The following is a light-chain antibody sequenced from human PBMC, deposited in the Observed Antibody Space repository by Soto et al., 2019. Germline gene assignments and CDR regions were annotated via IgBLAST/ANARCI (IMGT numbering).Light chain of an antibody. J-gene: IGLJ3*02. CDR3: AAWDDSLNGWV. CDR1: SSNIGTNT. CDR2: SNN. Sequence: QPVLTQPPSASGTPGQRVAISCSGGSSNIGTNTVNWYQQVPGTAPKLLIFSNNQRPSGVPDRLSGSKSGTSASLAISGLQSQDEADYYCAAWDDSLNGWVFGGGTKVTVL. V-gene: IGLV1-44*01.